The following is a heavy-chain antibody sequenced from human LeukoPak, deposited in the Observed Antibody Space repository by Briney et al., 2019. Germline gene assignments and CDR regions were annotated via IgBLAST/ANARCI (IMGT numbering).Heavy chain of an antibody. CDR1: GFTFSSYW. D-gene: IGHD3-16*01. CDR3: ARVAGSYAAPDY. J-gene: IGHJ4*02. CDR2: INSDGSST. V-gene: IGHV3-74*01. Sequence: GGSLRLSCEASGFTFSSYWIHWVRQAPGKGLVWVSRINSDGSSTTYADSVKGRFTISRDNAKNTLYLQMNSLRAEDTAVYYCARVAGSYAAPDYWGQGTLVTVSS.